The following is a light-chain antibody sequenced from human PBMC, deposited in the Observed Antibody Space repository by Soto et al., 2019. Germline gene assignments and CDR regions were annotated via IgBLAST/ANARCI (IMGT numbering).Light chain of an antibody. CDR3: QQYGSSPHT. CDR1: QSVSSSY. Sequence: IVLTHSPGTLCLSPGERGTLSCRASQSVSSSYLAWYQQKPGQAPRLLIYGASSRATGTPDRFSGSGFGTQFTLTISRLEPEDFAVYYCQQYGSSPHTFGGGTKVDI. J-gene: IGKJ4*01. V-gene: IGKV3-20*01. CDR2: GAS.